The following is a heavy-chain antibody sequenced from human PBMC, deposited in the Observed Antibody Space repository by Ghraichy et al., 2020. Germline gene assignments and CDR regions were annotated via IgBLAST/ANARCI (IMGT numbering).Heavy chain of an antibody. D-gene: IGHD3-10*01. V-gene: IGHV3-9*01. J-gene: IGHJ3*02. CDR1: GFTFDDYA. Sequence: GGSLRLSCVASGFTFDDYAMHWVRQAPGKGLEWVSGISWNSGTIDYADSVKGRFTISRDNAKNSLYMQMSSLRPEDTALYYCAKGRGYYYGSGIYINAFDIWGQGTMVTVSS. CDR3: AKGRGYYYGSGIYINAFDI. CDR2: ISWNSGTI.